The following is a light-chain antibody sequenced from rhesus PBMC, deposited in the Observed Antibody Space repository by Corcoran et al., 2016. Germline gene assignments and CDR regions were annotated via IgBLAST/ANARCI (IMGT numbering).Light chain of an antibody. CDR1: QSVATY. Sequence: EIVMTQSPATLSLSPGERATLSCRASQSVATYLAWYQQRPGQTPRLLIYGSSNRATGVPYRFSGSGAGTDFPLPITSLEPEDFAVYDCQGTSNLFSCGPGTKLDIK. CDR3: QGTSNLFS. V-gene: IGKV3-31*02. J-gene: IGKJ3*01. CDR2: GSS.